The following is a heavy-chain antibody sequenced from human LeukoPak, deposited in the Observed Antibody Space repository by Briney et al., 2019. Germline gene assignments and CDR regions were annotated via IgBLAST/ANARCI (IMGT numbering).Heavy chain of an antibody. V-gene: IGHV3-21*01. D-gene: IGHD2-8*01. CDR1: GYTFTDYY. Sequence: SCKASGYTFTDYYMHWVRQAPGKGLEWVSSISSSSSYIYYADSVKGRFTISRDNAKNSLYLQMNSLRAEDTAVYYCASTVWEGSTWGQGTLVTVSS. CDR2: ISSSSSYI. CDR3: ASTVWEGST. J-gene: IGHJ5*02.